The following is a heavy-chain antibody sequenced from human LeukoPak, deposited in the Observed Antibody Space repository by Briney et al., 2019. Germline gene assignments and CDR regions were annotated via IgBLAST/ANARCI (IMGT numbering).Heavy chain of an antibody. D-gene: IGHD3-3*01. CDR1: GYSFTSYW. J-gene: IGHJ5*02. CDR3: ARRFYDFWSGEGWFDP. Sequence: GGSLKISCKGSGYSFTSYWIGWVRQMPGKGLEWMGIIYPGDSDTRYSPSFQGQVTISADTPTSTAYLQWSSLKASDTAMYYCARRFYDFWSGEGWFDPWGQGTLVTVSS. V-gene: IGHV5-51*01. CDR2: IYPGDSDT.